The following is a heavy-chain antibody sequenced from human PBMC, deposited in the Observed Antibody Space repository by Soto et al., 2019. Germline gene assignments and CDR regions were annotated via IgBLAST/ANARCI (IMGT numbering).Heavy chain of an antibody. CDR3: ARDAGYDGLDV. CDR2: IGTAGDT. V-gene: IGHV3-13*01. J-gene: IGHJ6*02. Sequence: EVQLVESGGGVVQSGGSLGLSCAASGFTFSTYDMHWVRQRPGKGLEWVSLIGTAGDTYFPDSVKGRFTVSRDNAKNSFYLQMNNLTAGDTAVYYCARDAGYDGLDVWGRGTTVFVSS. CDR1: GFTFSTYD.